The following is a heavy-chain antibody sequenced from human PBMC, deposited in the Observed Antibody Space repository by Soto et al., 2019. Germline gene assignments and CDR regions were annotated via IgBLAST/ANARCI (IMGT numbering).Heavy chain of an antibody. CDR1: GFTFSSYW. Sequence: GGSLRLSCAASGFTFSSYWMSWVRQAPGKGLEWVANIKQDGSEKYYVDSVKGRFTISRDNAKNSLYLQMNSLRAEDTAVYYCARDSGDYPENPFDYWGQGTLVTVSS. V-gene: IGHV3-7*05. D-gene: IGHD4-17*01. CDR2: IKQDGSEK. CDR3: ARDSGDYPENPFDY. J-gene: IGHJ4*02.